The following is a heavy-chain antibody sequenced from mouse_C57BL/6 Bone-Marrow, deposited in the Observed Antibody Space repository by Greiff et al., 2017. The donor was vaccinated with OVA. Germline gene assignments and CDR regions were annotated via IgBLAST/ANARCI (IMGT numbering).Heavy chain of an antibody. Sequence: QLQQSGPELVKPGASVKISCKASGYAFSSSWMNWVKQRPGKGLEWIGRIYPGDGDTNYNGKFKGKATLTADKSSSTAYMQLSSLTSEDSAVYFCARGDYYGSSPWYFDVWGTGTTVTVSS. CDR2: IYPGDGDT. CDR3: ARGDYYGSSPWYFDV. V-gene: IGHV1-82*01. J-gene: IGHJ1*03. CDR1: GYAFSSSW. D-gene: IGHD1-1*01.